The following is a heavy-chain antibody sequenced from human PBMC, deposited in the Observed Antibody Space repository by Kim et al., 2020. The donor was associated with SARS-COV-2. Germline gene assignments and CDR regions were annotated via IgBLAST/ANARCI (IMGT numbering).Heavy chain of an antibody. V-gene: IGHV1-69*04. CDR2: IIPILGIA. D-gene: IGHD3-22*01. CDR1: GGTFSSYA. CDR3: ARSRRGYYDSSGYYYSLLTPVESFDY. Sequence: SVKVSCKASGGTFSSYAISWVRQAPGQGLEWMGRIIPILGIANYAQKFQGRVTITADKSTSTAYMELSSLRSEDTAVYYCARSRRGYYDSSGYYYSLLTPVESFDYWGQGTLVTVSS. J-gene: IGHJ4*02.